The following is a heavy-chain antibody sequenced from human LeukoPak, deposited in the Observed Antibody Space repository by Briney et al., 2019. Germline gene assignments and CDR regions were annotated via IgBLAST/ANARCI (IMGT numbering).Heavy chain of an antibody. CDR3: PRPLGRDGPLDY. V-gene: IGHV5-51*01. J-gene: IGHJ4*02. CDR1: GYIFTSYW. D-gene: IGHD5-24*01. Sequence: GASLKIPCKGSGYIFTSYWIGWGRQLPGKGLEWMGIIYPGDSDTRYSPSFQGQVTISADKSITTSSLQWSSLKASDTAMYYCPRPLGRDGPLDYWGQGTLVTVSS. CDR2: IYPGDSDT.